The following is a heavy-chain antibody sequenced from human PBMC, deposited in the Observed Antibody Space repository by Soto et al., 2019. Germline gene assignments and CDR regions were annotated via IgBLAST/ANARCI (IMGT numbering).Heavy chain of an antibody. D-gene: IGHD6-13*01. J-gene: IGHJ5*02. V-gene: IGHV3-21*01. CDR3: TRDASRDSSAGGWFDP. CDR2: ISSNSAYI. CDR1: VFTFRSFT. Sequence: GGSLRLSCSASVFTFRSFTMNWVRQAPGKGLEWVSTISSNSAYIYYTDALRGRFTISRDNAKNSLHLQMNSLRAEDTAVYYCTRDASRDSSAGGWFDPWVPENL.